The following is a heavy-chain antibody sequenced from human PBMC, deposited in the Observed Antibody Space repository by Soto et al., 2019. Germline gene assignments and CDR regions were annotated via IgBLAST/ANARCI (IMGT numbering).Heavy chain of an antibody. CDR2: IYHSGTT. D-gene: IGHD2-8*01. Sequence: SETLSLTCAVSGDSISSVYYWAWIRQPPGKGLEWIGSIYHSGTTYYNPSLMSRVTISVDRSKNQFSLKLSSVTAADTAVYYCARALGYCTNGVCLNWFDPWGQGTLVTVSS. CDR3: ARALGYCTNGVCLNWFDP. J-gene: IGHJ5*02. CDR1: GDSISSVYY. V-gene: IGHV4-38-2*01.